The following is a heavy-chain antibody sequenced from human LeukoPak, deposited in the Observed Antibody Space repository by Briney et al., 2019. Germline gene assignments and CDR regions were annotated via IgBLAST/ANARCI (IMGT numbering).Heavy chain of an antibody. CDR1: GVSISSDGYS. CDR2: IYYSGST. J-gene: IGHJ5*02. V-gene: IGHV4-30-2*01. Sequence: EASQTLSLTCAVSGVSISSDGYSWSWIRQPPGKGLEWIGYIYYSGSTYYNPSFKSRVTISVDRSKTQFSLKLSSVTAADTAVYYCARERSTYAGAPENRFDPWGQGILVTVSS. D-gene: IGHD2-2*01. CDR3: ARERSTYAGAPENRFDP.